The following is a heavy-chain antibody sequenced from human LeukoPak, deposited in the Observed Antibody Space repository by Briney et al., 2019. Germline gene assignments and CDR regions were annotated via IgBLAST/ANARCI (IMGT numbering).Heavy chain of an antibody. CDR1: GGSISSSLDS. Sequence: PSETLSLTCSASGGSISSSLDSWGWIRQSPGKGLEWIGTIYYSGNTYYSPSLKSRVTISVDTSKNQFSLKLSSMTAADTAVYYCARHGLISSGWSHWFDPWGQGTLVTVSS. J-gene: IGHJ5*02. CDR3: ARHGLISSGWSHWFDP. CDR2: IYYSGNT. D-gene: IGHD6-13*01. V-gene: IGHV4-39*01.